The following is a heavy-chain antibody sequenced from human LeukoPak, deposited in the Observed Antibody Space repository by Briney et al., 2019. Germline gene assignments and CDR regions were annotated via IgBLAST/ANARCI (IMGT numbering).Heavy chain of an antibody. CDR1: GYSFTAYY. Sequence: GASVKVSCKASGYSFTAYYMHWVRQAPGQGLEWMGRINSHSGDTNYAQKFQGRVTMTRDTSISTAYMELSRLKSDDTAVYYCARLDLAYCDDDGYCPDCWGQGTLVTVSS. CDR3: ARLDLAYCDDDGYCPDC. CDR2: INSHSGDT. D-gene: IGHD2-21*02. V-gene: IGHV1-2*06. J-gene: IGHJ4*02.